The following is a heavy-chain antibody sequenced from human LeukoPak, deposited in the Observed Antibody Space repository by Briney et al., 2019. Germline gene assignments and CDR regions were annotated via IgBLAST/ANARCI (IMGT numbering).Heavy chain of an antibody. CDR2: INHSGST. Sequence: SETLSLTCAVYGGSFSGYYWSWIRQPPGKGLEWIGEINHSGSTNYNPSLKCRVTISVDTSKNQFPLKLSSVTAADTAVYYCARAGTTADAFDIWGQGTMVTASS. CDR3: ARAGTTADAFDI. J-gene: IGHJ3*02. CDR1: GGSFSGYY. D-gene: IGHD1-1*01. V-gene: IGHV4-34*01.